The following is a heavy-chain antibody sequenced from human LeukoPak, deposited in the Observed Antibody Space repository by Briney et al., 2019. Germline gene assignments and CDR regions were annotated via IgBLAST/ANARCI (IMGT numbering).Heavy chain of an antibody. Sequence: SETLSLTCTVSGGSISSHYWSWIRQPPGKGLECIGYLYYSGWTNYNPSLKSRVAIAVDTSKNQFSLKLSSVTAADTGVYYCARGLTIFGVVYFDYWGQGTLVTVSS. V-gene: IGHV4-59*11. CDR2: LYYSGWT. CDR1: GGSISSHY. D-gene: IGHD3-3*01. CDR3: ARGLTIFGVVYFDY. J-gene: IGHJ4*02.